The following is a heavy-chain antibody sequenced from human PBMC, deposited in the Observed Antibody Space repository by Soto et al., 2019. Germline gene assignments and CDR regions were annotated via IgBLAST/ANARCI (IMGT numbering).Heavy chain of an antibody. CDR3: ARVLSSWYPYYYYGMDV. D-gene: IGHD6-13*01. CDR2: IYYSGST. CDR1: GGSISSYY. V-gene: IGHV4-59*01. Sequence: QVQLQESGPGLVKPSETLSLTCTVSGGSISSYYWSWIRQPPGKGLEWIGYIYYSGSTNYNPSLKRRVTISVDTSKNQFSLKLSSVTAADTAVYYCARVLSSWYPYYYYGMDVWGQGTTVTVSS. J-gene: IGHJ6*02.